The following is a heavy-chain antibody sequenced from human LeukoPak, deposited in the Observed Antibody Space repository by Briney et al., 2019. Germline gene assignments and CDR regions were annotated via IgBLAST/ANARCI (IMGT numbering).Heavy chain of an antibody. CDR2: IIPILGIA. CDR1: GGTFSSYA. D-gene: IGHD2-15*01. V-gene: IGHV1-69*04. J-gene: IGHJ6*02. CDR3: ARGFPQDIVVVVAATYGMDV. Sequence: ASVKVSCKASGGTFSSYAISWVRQAPGQGLEWMGRIIPILGIANYAQKFQGRVTITADKSTSTAYMELSSLRSEDTAVYYCARGFPQDIVVVVAATYGMDVWGQGTTVTVS.